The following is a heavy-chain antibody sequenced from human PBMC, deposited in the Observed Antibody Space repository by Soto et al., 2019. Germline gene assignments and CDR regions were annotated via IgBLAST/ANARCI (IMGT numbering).Heavy chain of an antibody. CDR2: ISVSGGST. J-gene: IGHJ3*02. CDR3: AKVHYGDYADVFDI. D-gene: IGHD4-17*01. CDR1: RFIFSNYA. V-gene: IGHV3-23*01. Sequence: EVQLLESGGGLVQPGGSLRLSCAASRFIFSNYAMNWVRQAPGKGLEWVSSISVSGGSTYYADSVKGRFTISRDNSKNTLYLQMNSLRDEDTAVYYCAKVHYGDYADVFDIWGQGTMVTVSS.